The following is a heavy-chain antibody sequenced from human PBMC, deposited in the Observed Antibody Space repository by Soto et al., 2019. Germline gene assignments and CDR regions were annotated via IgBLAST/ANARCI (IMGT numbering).Heavy chain of an antibody. J-gene: IGHJ4*02. CDR2: IDPSDSYT. CDR3: ARQSYDSSGYYYAGFDY. CDR1: GYSFTIYW. V-gene: IGHV5-10-1*01. Sequence: GESLKISCKGSGYSFTIYWISWVRQRPGKGLEWMGRIDPSDSYTNYSPSFQGHVTISADKSISTAYLQWSSLKASDTAMYYCARQSYDSSGYYYAGFDYWGQGTLVTVSS. D-gene: IGHD3-22*01.